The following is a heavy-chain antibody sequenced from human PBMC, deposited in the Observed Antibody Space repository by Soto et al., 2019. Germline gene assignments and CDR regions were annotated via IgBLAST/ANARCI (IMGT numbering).Heavy chain of an antibody. Sequence: LSLTCAVYGGSFSGYYWSWIRQPPGKGLEWIGEINHSGSTNYNPSLKSRVTISVDTSKNQFSLKLSSVTAADTAVYYCARVWDFRSGYYHGRYNWFDPWGQGTLVTVSS. CDR1: GGSFSGYY. V-gene: IGHV4-34*01. CDR2: INHSGST. D-gene: IGHD3-3*01. J-gene: IGHJ5*02. CDR3: ARVWDFRSGYYHGRYNWFDP.